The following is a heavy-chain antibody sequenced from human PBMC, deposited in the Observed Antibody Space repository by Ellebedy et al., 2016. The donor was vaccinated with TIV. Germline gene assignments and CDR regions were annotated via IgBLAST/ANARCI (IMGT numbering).Heavy chain of an antibody. D-gene: IGHD3-9*01. CDR3: AKGRTTLTLTGYQPIHYFDS. CDR2: ITPSNEVT. V-gene: IGHV3-23*01. J-gene: IGHJ4*02. CDR1: GFTFSSYA. Sequence: GESLKISXAGSGFTFSSYAMTWVRQAPGKGLEWTSTITPSNEVTHYTDSVMGRFSISRDDSKSMVFLQMNNLRDEDTAIYFCAKGRTTLTLTGYQPIHYFDSWGQGALVTVSS.